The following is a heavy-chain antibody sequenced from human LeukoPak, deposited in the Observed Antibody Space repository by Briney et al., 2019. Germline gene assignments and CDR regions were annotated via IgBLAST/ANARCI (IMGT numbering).Heavy chain of an antibody. CDR1: GFTFSSYW. J-gene: IGHJ4*02. CDR2: INGDGSTT. V-gene: IGHV3-74*01. CDR3: ATGNYYDSGGYYTFGH. D-gene: IGHD3-22*01. Sequence: QPGGSLRLSCAASGFTFSSYWMSWVRQTPGKGLVWVSRINGDGSTTSYADSVKGGFTISRDNAKNTLYLQMSSLRAEDTAVYYCATGNYYDSGGYYTFGHWGQGTLVTVSS.